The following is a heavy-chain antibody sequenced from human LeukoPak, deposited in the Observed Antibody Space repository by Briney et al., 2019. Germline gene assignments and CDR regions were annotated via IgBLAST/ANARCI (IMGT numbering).Heavy chain of an antibody. D-gene: IGHD5-18*01. Sequence: PGGSLRLSCAASGFTFSSYGMSWVRQAPGKGLEWVSAISGSGGSTYYADSVKGRFTISRDNSKNTLYLQMNSLRAEDTAVYYCAREREAMVTGFDHWGQGTLVTVSS. J-gene: IGHJ4*02. V-gene: IGHV3-23*01. CDR3: AREREAMVTGFDH. CDR1: GFTFSSYG. CDR2: ISGSGGST.